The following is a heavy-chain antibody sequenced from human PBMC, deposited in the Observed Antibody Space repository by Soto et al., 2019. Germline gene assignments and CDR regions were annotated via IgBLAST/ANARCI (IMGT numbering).Heavy chain of an antibody. CDR2: IDWDDNT. J-gene: IGHJ5*02. CDR3: ARIPCGNYYTENFFDP. D-gene: IGHD3-22*01. Sequence: VSGPTLVNPTQTLTLTCTFSGFSLTTNGMCLSWIRQPPEKALEWLALIDWDDNTYYSTSLNNRLTLSKDTSKNQVVLLVRHMGPVDTATYYCARIPCGNYYTENFFDPWGQGIPVTVSS. CDR1: GFSLTTNGMC. V-gene: IGHV2-70*01.